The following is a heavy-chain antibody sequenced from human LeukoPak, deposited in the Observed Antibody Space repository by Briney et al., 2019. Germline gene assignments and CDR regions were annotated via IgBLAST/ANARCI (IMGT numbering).Heavy chain of an antibody. CDR1: GFTLSSYG. V-gene: IGHV3-30*19. Sequence: GRSLRLFCATSGFTLSSYGMHWVRQAPGKGLEWVAIIAHDGVNKYYTDSVKGRFTISRENSRNTLYLQMNSLGPEDTAVYYRARDWGASGWYNWFDPWGQGTLVTVSS. J-gene: IGHJ5*02. CDR3: ARDWGASGWYNWFDP. CDR2: IAHDGVNK. D-gene: IGHD6-19*01.